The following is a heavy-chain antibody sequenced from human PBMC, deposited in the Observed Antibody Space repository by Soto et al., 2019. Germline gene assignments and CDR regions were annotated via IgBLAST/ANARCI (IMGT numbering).Heavy chain of an antibody. D-gene: IGHD2-8*02. CDR2: INHSGST. CDR3: ARDKSTGLFDY. Sequence: QVQLQQWGAGLLKPSETLSLTCAVYGGSFSGYYWTWIRQPPGTGLEWIGEINHSGSTNYNPSLNRRVTISVDTSKNQFSLRLTSATAADTAVYYCARDKSTGLFDYWGQGTLVTVSS. V-gene: IGHV4-34*01. J-gene: IGHJ4*02. CDR1: GGSFSGYY.